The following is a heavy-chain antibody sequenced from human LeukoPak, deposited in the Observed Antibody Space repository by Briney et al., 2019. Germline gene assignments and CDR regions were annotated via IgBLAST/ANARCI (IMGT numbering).Heavy chain of an antibody. CDR2: ISSSSSTI. J-gene: IGHJ5*02. V-gene: IGHV3-48*01. CDR1: GFTFSSYS. D-gene: IGHD3-10*01. Sequence: PGGSLRLSCAASGFTFSSYSMNWVRQAPGKGLEWVSYISSSSSTIYYADSVKGRFTISRDNAKNSLYLQMNSLRAEDTAVYYCARESYYYGSGSHMGNWFDPWGQGTLVTVSS. CDR3: ARESYYYGSGSHMGNWFDP.